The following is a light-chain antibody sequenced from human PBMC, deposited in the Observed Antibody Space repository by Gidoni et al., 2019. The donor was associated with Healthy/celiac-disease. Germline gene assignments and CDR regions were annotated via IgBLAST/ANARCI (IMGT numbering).Light chain of an antibody. CDR3: QQSYSTLPYT. Sequence: DIQMTQSPSSLSASVGDRVTITCRASQSISSYLNWYQQKPGKAPKLLIYAASSLQSGVPSRFSGSGSGTDFTLTISSLLPEDFSTYYCQQSYSTLPYTFGQGTKLEIK. CDR2: AAS. J-gene: IGKJ2*01. V-gene: IGKV1-39*01. CDR1: QSISSY.